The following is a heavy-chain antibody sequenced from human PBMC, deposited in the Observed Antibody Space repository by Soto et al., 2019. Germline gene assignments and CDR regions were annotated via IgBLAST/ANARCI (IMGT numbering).Heavy chain of an antibody. CDR1: GGSISDGYY. CDR2: ISASGST. V-gene: IGHV4-31*03. J-gene: IGHJ5*02. D-gene: IGHD3-22*01. Sequence: PSETLSLTCTVSGGSISDGYYWTWIRQHPGKGLEWIRSISASGSTSYNPSLKSRLTVSVDKSKNQFSLNLRSVTAADTAVYYCARRDRSGFSYWLDTWGQGTLVTVSS. CDR3: ARRDRSGFSYWLDT.